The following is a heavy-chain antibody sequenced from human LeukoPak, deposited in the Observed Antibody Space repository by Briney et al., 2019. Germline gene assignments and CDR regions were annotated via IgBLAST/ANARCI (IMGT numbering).Heavy chain of an antibody. CDR1: GFTFSSYA. CDR2: ISYDGSNK. V-gene: IGHV3-30-3*01. D-gene: IGHD3-16*01. J-gene: IGHJ4*02. CDR3: ATRGGYYFDY. Sequence: GRSLRLSCAASGFTFSSYAMHWVRQAPGKGLEWVAVISYDGSNKYYADSVKGRFTISRDNSKNTLYLQMNSLRAEDTAVYYCATRGGYYFDYWGQGTLVTVSS.